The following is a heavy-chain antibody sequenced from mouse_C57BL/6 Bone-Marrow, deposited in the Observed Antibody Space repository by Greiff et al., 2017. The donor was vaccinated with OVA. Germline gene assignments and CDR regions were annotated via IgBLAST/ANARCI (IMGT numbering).Heavy chain of an antibody. J-gene: IGHJ2*01. CDR3: AKGTGSYYFDY. D-gene: IGHD4-1*01. CDR2: IWRGGST. CDR1: GFSLTSYG. Sequence: QVQLQQSGPGLVQPSQSLSITCTVSGFSLTSYGVHWVRQSPGKGLEWLGVIWRGGSTDYNAAFMSRLSITQDNSKSQVFFKMNSLQADDTAIYYCAKGTGSYYFDYGGQGTTLTVSS. V-gene: IGHV2-5*01.